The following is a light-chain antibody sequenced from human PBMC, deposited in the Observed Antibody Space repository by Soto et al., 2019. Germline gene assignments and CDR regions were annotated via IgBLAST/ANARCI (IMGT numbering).Light chain of an antibody. Sequence: QSVLTQPPSVSGAPGQRVTISCTGSSSKIGAGYDVHWYQQLPGTAPKLLIYGNSNRPSGVPDRFSVSKSGTSASLAITGLQAEDEADYYCQSYDSSLIGWVFGGGTKVTVL. V-gene: IGLV1-40*01. J-gene: IGLJ3*02. CDR3: QSYDSSLIGWV. CDR2: GNS. CDR1: SSKIGAGYD.